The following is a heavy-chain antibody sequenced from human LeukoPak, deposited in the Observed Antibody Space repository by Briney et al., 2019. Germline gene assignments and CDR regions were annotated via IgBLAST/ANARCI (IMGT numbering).Heavy chain of an antibody. V-gene: IGHV4-61*01. J-gene: IGHJ4*02. CDR3: ARVVTTGSYFDV. D-gene: IGHD4-17*01. Sequence: LSETLSLTCIVPGGSLSSGSYYSSWIRLPPGKGLEWIAYIYCSGNTNYDPAHSRRVTISVDTSKNQFSLKLTSGTAADTAFYYCARVVTTGSYFDVWGQGTLVTVSS. CDR1: GGSLSSGSYY. CDR2: IYCSGNT.